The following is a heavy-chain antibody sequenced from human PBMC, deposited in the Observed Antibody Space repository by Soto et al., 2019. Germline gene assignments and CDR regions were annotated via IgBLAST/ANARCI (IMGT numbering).Heavy chain of an antibody. D-gene: IGHD2-15*01. V-gene: IGHV6-1*01. Sequence: QVQLQQSGPGLVKPSQTLSLTCAISGDSVSSDSAAWNWVRQSPSRGLEWLGRTYYRSKWNADYAVSVTSRITINPATSQNQFSLQLNAVTPEDPAVYYCVRAACGGGRCYTDGAFDIWGQGTMVTVSS. J-gene: IGHJ3*02. CDR3: VRAACGGGRCYTDGAFDI. CDR1: GDSVSSDSAA. CDR2: TYYRSKWNA.